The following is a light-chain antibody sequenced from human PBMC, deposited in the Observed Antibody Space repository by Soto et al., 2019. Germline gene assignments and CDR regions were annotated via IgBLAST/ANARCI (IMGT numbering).Light chain of an antibody. J-gene: IGLJ1*01. Sequence: QSVLTQPASVSGSPGQSITISSTGTSSDVGSYSLVSWYQQHPGKAPKVMIYQVSKRPSGVSNRFSGSKSGNTASLTISGLQAEDEADYYCCSYAGSSTFYVFGTGTKVTVL. V-gene: IGLV2-23*02. CDR2: QVS. CDR3: CSYAGSSTFYV. CDR1: SSDVGSYSL.